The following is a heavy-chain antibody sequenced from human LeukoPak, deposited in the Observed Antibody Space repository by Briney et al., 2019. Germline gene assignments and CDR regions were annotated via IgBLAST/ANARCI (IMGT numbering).Heavy chain of an antibody. CDR2: ISGSADST. J-gene: IGHJ4*02. Sequence: GGSLRLSCAASGFTFSSYAMSWVRQAPEKGLEWVSTISGSADSTYYADSVKGRFTISRDNSKNTLYLQMNSLRAEDTAVYYCARGYCSGGSCYSEGVYFDYWGQGTLVTVSS. CDR1: GFTFSSYA. CDR3: ARGYCSGGSCYSEGVYFDY. V-gene: IGHV3-23*01. D-gene: IGHD2-15*01.